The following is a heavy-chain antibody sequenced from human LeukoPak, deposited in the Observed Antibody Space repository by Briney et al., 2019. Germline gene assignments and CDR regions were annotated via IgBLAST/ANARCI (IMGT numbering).Heavy chain of an antibody. J-gene: IGHJ5*02. V-gene: IGHV1-18*01. CDR3: ARQLGYCSSTSCYNWFDP. D-gene: IGHD2-2*01. CDR2: ISAYNGNT. Sequence: ASVKVSCKASGYTFTSYGISWVPQAPGQGLEWMGWISAYNGNTNYAQKLQGRVTLTTDTSTSTAYMELRSLRSDDTAVYYCARQLGYCSSTSCYNWFDPWGQGTLVTVSS. CDR1: GYTFTSYG.